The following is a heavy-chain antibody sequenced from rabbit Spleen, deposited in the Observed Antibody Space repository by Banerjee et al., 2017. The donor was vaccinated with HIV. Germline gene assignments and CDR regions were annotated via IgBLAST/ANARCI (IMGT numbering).Heavy chain of an antibody. D-gene: IGHD1-1*01. J-gene: IGHJ6*01. Sequence: QEQLEESGGGLVKPEGSLTLNCKASGFSFSERDVMCWVRKAPGKGLEWIGCINTATGKDVYASWAKGRFTISTTSSPTVTLQMTRLTAADTATYFCARDTSSSFSSYGMDLWGPGTLVTVS. CDR1: GFSFSERDV. CDR2: INTATGKD. V-gene: IGHV1S45*01. CDR3: ARDTSSSFSSYGMDL.